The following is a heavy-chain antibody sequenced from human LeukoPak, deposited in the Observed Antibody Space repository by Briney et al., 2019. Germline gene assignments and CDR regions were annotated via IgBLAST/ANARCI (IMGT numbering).Heavy chain of an antibody. J-gene: IGHJ4*02. D-gene: IGHD3-9*01. V-gene: IGHV4-4*07. Sequence: SETLSLTCTVSGGSISSYYWSWIRQPAGKGLEWIGRIYTSGSTNYNPSLKSRVTISVDTSKNQFSLKLSSVTAADTAVYYCASSVLRYFDWLPYGYYFDYWGQGTLVTVSS. CDR2: IYTSGST. CDR3: ASSVLRYFDWLPYGYYFDY. CDR1: GGSISSYY.